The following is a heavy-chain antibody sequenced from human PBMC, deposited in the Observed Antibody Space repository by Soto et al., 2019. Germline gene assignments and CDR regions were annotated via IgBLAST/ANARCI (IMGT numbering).Heavy chain of an antibody. Sequence: SETPSLTCTVSGGSICSSSYDWGWIRQPPGKGLEWIGSIYYSGSTYYNPSLKSRVTISVDTSKNQFSLKLSSVTAADTAVYYCASVRRGGYDSLRYYYGMDVWGQGTTVTV. D-gene: IGHD5-12*01. CDR2: IYYSGST. CDR1: GGSICSSSYD. J-gene: IGHJ6*02. CDR3: ASVRRGGYDSLRYYYGMDV. V-gene: IGHV4-39*01.